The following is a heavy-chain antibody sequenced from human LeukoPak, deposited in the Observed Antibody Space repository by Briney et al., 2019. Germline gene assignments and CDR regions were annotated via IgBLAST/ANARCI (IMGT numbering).Heavy chain of an antibody. CDR2: INPSGGST. J-gene: IGHJ4*02. Sequence: ASVKVSCKASGYTFTSYYMHWVRQAPGQGLEWMGIINPSGGSTSYAQKFQGRVTMTRNTSTNTVYMELSSLRSEDTAVYFCARATLSDYYFNYWGQGTLVTVSS. CDR3: ARATLSDYYFNY. V-gene: IGHV1-46*01. CDR1: GYTFTSYY.